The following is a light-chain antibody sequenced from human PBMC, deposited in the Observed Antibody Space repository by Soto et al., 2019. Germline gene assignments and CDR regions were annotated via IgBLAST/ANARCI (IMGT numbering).Light chain of an antibody. Sequence: EIVLTQSPGTLSLSPGERATLSCRASQSVSNNYLAWYQQKFGQAPRLLIYGASSGATGIPDRFSGSGSGTDFTLTISRLEPEDFAVYYCQQYGSLPITFGQGTRLEIK. CDR1: QSVSNNY. V-gene: IGKV3-20*01. CDR2: GAS. J-gene: IGKJ5*01. CDR3: QQYGSLPIT.